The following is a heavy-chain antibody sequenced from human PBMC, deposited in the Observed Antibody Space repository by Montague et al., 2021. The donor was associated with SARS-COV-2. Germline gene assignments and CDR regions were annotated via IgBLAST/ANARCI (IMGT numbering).Heavy chain of an antibody. V-gene: IGHV3-15*01. CDR2: IKSKTDGGTT. J-gene: IGHJ4*02. Sequence: SLRLSCAASGFTFSNAWMSWVRQAPGKGLEWVGRIKSKTDGGTTDCAAPVKGRFTISRDDSKNTLYLQMNSLKTEDTAVYYCTTDLRYYYDSSGYYYAYHDYWGQGTLVTVSS. D-gene: IGHD3-22*01. CDR1: GFTFSNAW. CDR3: TTDLRYYYDSSGYYYAYHDY.